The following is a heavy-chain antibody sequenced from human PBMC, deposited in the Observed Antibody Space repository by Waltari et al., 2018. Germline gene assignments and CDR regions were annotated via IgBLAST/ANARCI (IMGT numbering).Heavy chain of an antibody. CDR3: ARDGRAAAMRGWFDP. CDR2: INTNAVNP. Sequence: QVQLVQSGSELKKPGASVKVSCKASGYTFTSYAMNWVRQAPGQGLEWMGWINTNAVNPTYAQGFTVRFVFSVDTSVSTAYLQISSLKAEDTAVYYCARDGRAAAMRGWFDPWGQGTLVTVSS. D-gene: IGHD2-2*01. CDR1: GYTFTSYA. J-gene: IGHJ5*02. V-gene: IGHV7-4-1*02.